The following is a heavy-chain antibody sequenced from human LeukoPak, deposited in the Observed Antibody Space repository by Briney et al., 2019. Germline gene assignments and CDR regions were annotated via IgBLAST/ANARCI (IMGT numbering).Heavy chain of an antibody. Sequence: PSETLSLTCTVSGGFISSSSYYWGWIRQPPGKGLEWIGSIYYSGNTYYNPSLKSRVTISVDTSKNQFSLQLNSVTPEDTAVYYCARRVRADRTYFFDYWGQGSLVTVSS. D-gene: IGHD3-10*01. CDR3: ARRVRADRTYFFDY. V-gene: IGHV4-39*07. J-gene: IGHJ4*02. CDR1: GGFISSSSYY. CDR2: IYYSGNT.